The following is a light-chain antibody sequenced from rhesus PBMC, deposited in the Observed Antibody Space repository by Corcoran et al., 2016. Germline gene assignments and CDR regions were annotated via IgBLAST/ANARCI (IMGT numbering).Light chain of an antibody. Sequence: EIVMTQSPATLSLSPGERATLSCRASQSVSSSLAWYQQKPGQAPRHLIYGASRRATGIPDRFRGSGSGKEFTLTISSLEPEDFAVYYCQQYSNWYSFGQGTKVEIK. CDR2: GAS. CDR1: QSVSSS. J-gene: IGKJ2*01. CDR3: QQYSNWYS. V-gene: IGKV3-42*03.